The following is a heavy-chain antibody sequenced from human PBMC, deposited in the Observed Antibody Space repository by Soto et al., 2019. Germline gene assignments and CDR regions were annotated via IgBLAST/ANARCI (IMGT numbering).Heavy chain of an antibody. D-gene: IGHD6-19*01. Sequence: GASVKVSCKASGYTFSSYGISWLRQAPGQGLEWMGWISAQNGDTNYPQKLQGRVTMTTHTPTSTAYMELRSLRSDDTAVYYCARAGAYSSGWPFDYWGQGTLVTVSS. CDR1: GYTFSSYG. CDR3: ARAGAYSSGWPFDY. V-gene: IGHV1-18*01. J-gene: IGHJ4*02. CDR2: ISAQNGDT.